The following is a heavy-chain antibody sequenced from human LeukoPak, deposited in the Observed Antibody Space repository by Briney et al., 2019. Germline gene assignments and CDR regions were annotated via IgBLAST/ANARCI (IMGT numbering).Heavy chain of an antibody. Sequence: SETLSLTCNVSGASISSIFYYWGWIRQPPGKGLEWIGNIFHDGSSYFNPSLKSRVTISVDRSKNLFSLKLTSVTAADTSVYYCARHVLSNRSFDSWGQGTLVTVSS. CDR1: GASISSIFYY. CDR3: ARHVLSNRSFDS. J-gene: IGHJ5*01. CDR2: IFHDGSS. D-gene: IGHD4/OR15-4a*01. V-gene: IGHV4-39*01.